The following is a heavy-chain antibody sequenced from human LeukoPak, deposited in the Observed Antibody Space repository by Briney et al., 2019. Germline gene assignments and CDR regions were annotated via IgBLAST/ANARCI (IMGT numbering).Heavy chain of an antibody. Sequence: SETLSLTCTVSGGSISGYYWSWVRQPPGQGLEWIGEIYHSGSANYNPSLKSRVTISVNKSNNQFSLKLNSVTAADTAVYYCARWSGVVGTARGWYFDLWGRGTLVTVSS. D-gene: IGHD1-26*01. CDR3: ARWSGVVGTARGWYFDL. CDR2: IYHSGSA. CDR1: GGSISGYY. V-gene: IGHV4-4*02. J-gene: IGHJ2*01.